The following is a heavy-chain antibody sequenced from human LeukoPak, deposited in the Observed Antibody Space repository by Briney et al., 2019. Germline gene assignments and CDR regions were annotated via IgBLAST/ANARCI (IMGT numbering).Heavy chain of an antibody. V-gene: IGHV3-53*01. D-gene: IGHD3-3*01. CDR2: IYSGGST. Sequence: PGGSLRFPCAASGFTVSSNYMSWVRQAPGKGLEWVSVIYSGGSTYYADSVKGRFTISRDNSKNTLYLQMNSLRAEDTAVYYCARGLRFLEWLSYFDYWGQGTLVTVSS. CDR1: GFTVSSNY. CDR3: ARGLRFLEWLSYFDY. J-gene: IGHJ4*02.